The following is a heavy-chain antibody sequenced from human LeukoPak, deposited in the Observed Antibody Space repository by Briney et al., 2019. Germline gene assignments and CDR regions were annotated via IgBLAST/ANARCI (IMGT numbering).Heavy chain of an antibody. Sequence: GASVKVSCKASGYTFSGYYLHWVRQAPGQGLEWMGWINPKTGGARYAQNFQGRVTMTRDTSISPAYMELSRLRSDDTAVYSCARGSEAVADSYHINYWGQGTLVTVSS. J-gene: IGHJ4*02. CDR1: GYTFSGYY. CDR2: INPKTGGA. D-gene: IGHD6-19*01. CDR3: ARGSEAVADSYHINY. V-gene: IGHV1-2*02.